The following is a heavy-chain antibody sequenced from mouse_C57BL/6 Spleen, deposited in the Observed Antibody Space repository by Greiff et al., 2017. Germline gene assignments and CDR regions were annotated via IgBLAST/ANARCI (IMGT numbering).Heavy chain of an antibody. Sequence: VQLQQSGAELVRPGASVTLSCKASGYTFTDYEMHWVKQTPVHGLEWIGAIDPETGGTAYNQKFKGKAILTADKSSSTAYMELRSLTSEDSAVYYCTILFSTTVGRYWYFDVWGTGTTVTVSS. CDR1: GYTFTDYE. V-gene: IGHV1-15*01. CDR3: TILFSTTVGRYWYFDV. D-gene: IGHD1-1*01. J-gene: IGHJ1*03. CDR2: IDPETGGT.